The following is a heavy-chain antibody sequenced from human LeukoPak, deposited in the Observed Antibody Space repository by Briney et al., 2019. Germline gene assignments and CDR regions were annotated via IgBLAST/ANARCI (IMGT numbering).Heavy chain of an antibody. J-gene: IGHJ4*02. CDR2: INQGGSGK. CDR3: ARDRRSSAGSDF. Sequence: GGSLRLSCATSGFTFSNYWMSWVRQAPGEGLEWVANINQGGSGKYYLDSVKGRFSISRDNAKNSLFLRMDSLGADDTAVYYCARDRRSSAGSDFWGQGTRVTVSS. V-gene: IGHV3-7*01. D-gene: IGHD6-13*01. CDR1: GFTFSNYW.